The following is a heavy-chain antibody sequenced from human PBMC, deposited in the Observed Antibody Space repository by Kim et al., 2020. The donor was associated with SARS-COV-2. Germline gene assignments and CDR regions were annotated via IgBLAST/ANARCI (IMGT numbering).Heavy chain of an antibody. CDR2: ISYDGSNK. V-gene: IGHV3-30*18. J-gene: IGHJ6*02. CDR1: GFTFSSYG. D-gene: IGHD2-2*01. Sequence: GGSLRLSCAASGFTFSSYGMHWVRQAPGKGLEWVAVISYDGSNKYYADSVKGRFTISRDNSKNTLYLQMNSLRAEDTAVYYCAKERDIVVVPAAHAGGGMDVWGQGTTVTVSS. CDR3: AKERDIVVVPAAHAGGGMDV.